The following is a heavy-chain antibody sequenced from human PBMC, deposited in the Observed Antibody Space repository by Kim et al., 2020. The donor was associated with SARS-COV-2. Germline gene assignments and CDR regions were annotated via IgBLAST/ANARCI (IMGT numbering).Heavy chain of an antibody. J-gene: IGHJ4*02. V-gene: IGHV1-2*02. CDR2: INPNSGGT. D-gene: IGHD6-13*01. CDR1: GYTFTGYY. CDR3: AREWKDSSSWYDRGRDY. Sequence: ASVKVSCKASGYTFTGYYMHWVRQAPGQGLEWMGWINPNSGGTNYAQKFQGRVTMTRDTSISTAYMELSRLRSDDTAVYYCAREWKDSSSWYDRGRDYWGQGTLVTVSS.